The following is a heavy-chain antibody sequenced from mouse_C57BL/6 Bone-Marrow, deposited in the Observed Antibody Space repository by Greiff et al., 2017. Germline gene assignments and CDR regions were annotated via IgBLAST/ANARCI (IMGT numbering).Heavy chain of an antibody. CDR2: IDPSDSYT. J-gene: IGHJ4*01. V-gene: IGHV1-50*01. CDR1: GYTFTSYW. D-gene: IGHD1-1*01. CDR3: ASPPYYYGSSFYAMDY. Sequence: VQLQQPGAELVKPGASVKLSCKASGYTFTSYWMQWVKQRPGQGLEWIGEIDPSDSYTNYNQKFKGKATLTVDTSSSTAYMQLSSLTSEDSAVYYCASPPYYYGSSFYAMDYWGQGTSVTVSS.